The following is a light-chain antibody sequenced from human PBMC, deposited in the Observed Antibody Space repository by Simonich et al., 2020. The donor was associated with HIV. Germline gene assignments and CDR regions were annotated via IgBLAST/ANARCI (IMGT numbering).Light chain of an antibody. V-gene: IGKV4-1*01. CDR3: QQYYSTPDT. CDR2: WAS. CDR1: QSVLYSSNNKNY. Sequence: DIVMTQSPDSLAVSLGERAPINCKSSQSVLYSSNNKNYLVWYQQKPGQPPKLLIYWASTRESGVPDRFSGSGSGTDFTLTISSLQAEDVAVYYCQQYYSTPDTFGQGTKLEIK. J-gene: IGKJ2*01.